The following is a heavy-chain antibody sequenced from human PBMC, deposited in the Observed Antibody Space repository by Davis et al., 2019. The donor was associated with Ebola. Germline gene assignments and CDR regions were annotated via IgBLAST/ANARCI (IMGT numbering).Heavy chain of an antibody. CDR3: ARSGSGWPIYYYYGMDV. CDR1: GDTFTGYY. D-gene: IGHD6-19*01. Sequence: AASVKVSCKASGDTFTGYYMHWVRQATGQGLEWMGWMNPNSGNTGYAQKFQGRVTMTRNTSISTANMELSSLRSEDTAVYYCARSGSGWPIYYYYGMDVWGQGTTVTVSS. J-gene: IGHJ6*02. CDR2: MNPNSGNT. V-gene: IGHV1-8*02.